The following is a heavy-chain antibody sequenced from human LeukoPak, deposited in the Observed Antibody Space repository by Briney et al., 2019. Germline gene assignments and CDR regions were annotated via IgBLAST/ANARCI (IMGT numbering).Heavy chain of an antibody. Sequence: GGSLRLSCAASGFTFSSYAMSWVRQAPGEGLEWVSAISGSGGSTYYADSVKGRFTISRDNSKNTLYLQMNSLRAEDTAVYYRAKEGDAYSSGWYGWYFDYWGQGTLVTVSS. CDR2: ISGSGGST. CDR3: AKEGDAYSSGWYGWYFDY. J-gene: IGHJ4*02. CDR1: GFTFSSYA. V-gene: IGHV3-23*01. D-gene: IGHD6-19*01.